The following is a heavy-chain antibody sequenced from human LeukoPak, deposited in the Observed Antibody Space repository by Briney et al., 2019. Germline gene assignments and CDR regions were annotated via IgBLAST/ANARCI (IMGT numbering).Heavy chain of an antibody. Sequence: ASVKVSCKASGYTFTSYDINWVRQATGQGLEWMGWMNPNSGNTGYAQKFQGRVTITADKSTSTAYMELSSLRSEDTAVYYCARGGFGGRGFDYWGQGTLVTVSS. D-gene: IGHD3-10*01. V-gene: IGHV1-8*03. CDR3: ARGGFGGRGFDY. CDR1: GYTFTSYD. CDR2: MNPNSGNT. J-gene: IGHJ4*02.